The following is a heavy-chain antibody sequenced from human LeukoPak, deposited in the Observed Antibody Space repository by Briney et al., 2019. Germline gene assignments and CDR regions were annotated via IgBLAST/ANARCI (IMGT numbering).Heavy chain of an antibody. CDR1: GFTFSSYS. J-gene: IGHJ4*02. CDR2: ISSSSSYI. V-gene: IGHV3-21*01. CDR3: ARAGYSSGWSSPLPDY. D-gene: IGHD6-19*01. Sequence: GGSLRLSCAASGFTFSSYSMNWVRQAPGKGLEWVSSISSSSSYIYYADSVKGRFTISRDNAKNSLYLQMNSLGAEDTAVYYCARAGYSSGWSSPLPDYWGQGTLVTVSS.